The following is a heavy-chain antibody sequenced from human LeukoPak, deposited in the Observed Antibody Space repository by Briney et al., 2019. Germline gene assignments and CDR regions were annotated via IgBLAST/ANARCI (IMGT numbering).Heavy chain of an antibody. Sequence: GGSMRLSCAAYGFTFSSYAMSWVRQAPRKGLEWVSAISGSGGSTYYADSVKGRFTISRDNSKNTLYLQMNSLRAEDTAVYYCAKDRPPEYYDFWSGYYTSWGQGTLVTVSS. CDR3: AKDRPPEYYDFWSGYYTS. V-gene: IGHV3-23*01. J-gene: IGHJ5*02. CDR2: ISGSGGST. CDR1: GFTFSSYA. D-gene: IGHD3-3*01.